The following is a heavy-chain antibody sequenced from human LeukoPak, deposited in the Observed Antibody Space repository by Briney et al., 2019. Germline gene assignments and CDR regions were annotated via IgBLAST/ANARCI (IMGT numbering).Heavy chain of an antibody. D-gene: IGHD6-19*01. J-gene: IGHJ5*02. CDR1: GFTFSSYS. CDR3: ARALRIAVAGTKVWFDP. V-gene: IGHV3-21*04. CDR2: ISSSSTYI. Sequence: PGGSLRLSCAASGFTFSSYSMNWVRQAPGKGLEWVSSISSSSTYIYYADSVKGRFTISRDNAKNSLYLQMNSLRAEDTAVYYCARALRIAVAGTKVWFDPWGQGTLVTVSS.